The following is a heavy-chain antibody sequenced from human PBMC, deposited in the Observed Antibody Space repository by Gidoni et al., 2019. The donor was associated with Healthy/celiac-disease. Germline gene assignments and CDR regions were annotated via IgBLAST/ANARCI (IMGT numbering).Heavy chain of an antibody. Sequence: QVQLVQSGAEVKKPGASVKVSCKASGYTFTSYYMHWVRQAPGQGLEWMGINNPSGGSTSYAQKFQGRVTMTRDTSTSTVYMELSSLRSEDTAVYYCARDPSPPSYGGYYYYGMDVWGQGTTVTVSS. CDR2: NNPSGGST. J-gene: IGHJ6*02. CDR3: ARDPSPPSYGGYYYYGMDV. CDR1: GYTFTSYY. V-gene: IGHV1-46*01. D-gene: IGHD4-17*01.